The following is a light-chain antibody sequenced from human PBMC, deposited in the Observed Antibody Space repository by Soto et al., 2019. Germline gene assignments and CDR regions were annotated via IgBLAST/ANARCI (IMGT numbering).Light chain of an antibody. V-gene: IGKV3D-20*01. CDR1: QSVSSSY. J-gene: IGKJ5*01. Sequence: IILTQSPATLSLYTGERATLSCGASQSVSSSYVAWYQHRPGLAPRLLIHDASSRATGIPDRFSGTKSGTDFTLTIRRLEPEDAAVYYCQQYGSSPITFGQGTRLAI. CDR2: DAS. CDR3: QQYGSSPIT.